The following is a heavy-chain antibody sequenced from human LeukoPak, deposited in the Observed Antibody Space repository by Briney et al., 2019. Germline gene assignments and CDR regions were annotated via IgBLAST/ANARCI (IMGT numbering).Heavy chain of an antibody. Sequence: GASVKVSGKASGYTFTSYYMHWVRRAPGQGLEWMGIINPSGGSTSYAQKFQGRVTMTRDTSTSTVYMELSRLRSEATAVYYCASHLGPPQYYYASRGYYPFDIWGQGTLVTVSS. CDR1: GYTFTSYY. J-gene: IGHJ3*02. V-gene: IGHV1-46*01. CDR3: ASHLGPPQYYYASRGYYPFDI. CDR2: INPSGGST. D-gene: IGHD3-22*01.